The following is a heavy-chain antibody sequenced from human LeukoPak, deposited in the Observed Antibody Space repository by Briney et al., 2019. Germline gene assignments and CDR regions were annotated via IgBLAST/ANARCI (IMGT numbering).Heavy chain of an antibody. Sequence: SETLSLTCTVSGDSSSSGSYYWSWIRQPAGKGLEWVSFITPDGASEYYTESVKGRFSISRDNSANKVFLQMNSLRPEDTAVYYCAEKLRSSRRFDHWGQGTLVTVSS. D-gene: IGHD3-10*01. CDR2: ITPDGAS. V-gene: IGHV4-61*10. J-gene: IGHJ4*02. CDR1: GDSSSSGSYY. CDR3: AEKLRSSRRFDH.